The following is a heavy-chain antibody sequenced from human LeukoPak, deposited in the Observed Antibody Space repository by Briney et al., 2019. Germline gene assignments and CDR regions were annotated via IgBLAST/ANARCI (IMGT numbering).Heavy chain of an antibody. CDR1: GYTFTSYY. CDR2: MNPNSGNT. CDR3: ARARRYSHGYYYGMDV. J-gene: IGHJ6*02. V-gene: IGHV1-8*02. D-gene: IGHD5-18*01. Sequence: ASVKVSCKASGYTFTSYYMHWVRQATGQGLEWMGWMNPNSGNTGYAQKFQGRVTMTRNTSISTAYMELSSLRSEDTAVYYCARARRYSHGYYYGMDVWGQGTTVTVSS.